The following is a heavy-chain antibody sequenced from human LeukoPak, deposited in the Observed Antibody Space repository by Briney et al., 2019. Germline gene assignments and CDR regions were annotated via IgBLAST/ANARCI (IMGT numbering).Heavy chain of an antibody. J-gene: IGHJ4*02. D-gene: IGHD3-22*01. CDR2: IRIKANSYST. CDR3: ARGMDSGSHFDY. V-gene: IGHV3-72*01. Sequence: QPGGSLRLSCTASGFTFGDYAMSWVRQAPGKGLEWVGRIRIKANSYSTDYAASVKGRFIISRDDSKNSLYLQINSLKTGDTAVYYCARGMDSGSHFDYWGQGTLVTVSS. CDR1: GFTFGDYA.